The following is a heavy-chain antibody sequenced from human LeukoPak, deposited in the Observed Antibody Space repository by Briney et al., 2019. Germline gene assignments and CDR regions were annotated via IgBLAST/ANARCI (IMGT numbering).Heavy chain of an antibody. CDR1: GYSFTDKY. Sequence: ASVEVSCKASGYSFTDKYMHWVRQAPGQGLEWVGWINPNSGGTNYAQKFQGRVTMTTDTSMSTAYMELSRLTSDDTAVYYCARAGGRSWFDPWGQGTLVTVSS. CDR2: INPNSGGT. V-gene: IGHV1-2*02. CDR3: ARAGGRSWFDP. J-gene: IGHJ5*02.